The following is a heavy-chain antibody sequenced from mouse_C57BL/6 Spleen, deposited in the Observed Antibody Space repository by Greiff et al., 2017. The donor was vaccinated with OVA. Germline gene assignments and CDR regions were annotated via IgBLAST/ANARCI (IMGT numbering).Heavy chain of an antibody. CDR1: GFTFTDYY. J-gene: IGHJ3*01. V-gene: IGHV7-3*01. CDR3: AASDGFAY. Sequence: DVKLVESGGGLVQPGGSLSLSCAASGFTFTDYYMSWVSQPPGKALEWLGFIRNKANGYTTEYSASVKGRFTISRDNSQSILYLQMNALRAEDSATYYCAASDGFAYWGQGTLVTVSA. CDR2: IRNKANGYTT.